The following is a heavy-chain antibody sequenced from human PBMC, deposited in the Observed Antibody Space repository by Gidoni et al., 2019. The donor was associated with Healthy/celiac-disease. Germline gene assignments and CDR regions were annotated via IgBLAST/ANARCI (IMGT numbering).Heavy chain of an antibody. Sequence: QVQLQESGPGLVKPSVTLSLNCAVSGGSISSSNWWSWVRQPPGKGLEWIGEIYHSGSTNYNPSLKSRVTISVDKSKKQFSLKLSSVTAADTAVYYCASRVVVVAATHLDYWGQGTLVTVSS. D-gene: IGHD2-15*01. CDR1: GGSISSSNW. V-gene: IGHV4-4*02. CDR3: ASRVVVVAATHLDY. J-gene: IGHJ4*02. CDR2: IYHSGST.